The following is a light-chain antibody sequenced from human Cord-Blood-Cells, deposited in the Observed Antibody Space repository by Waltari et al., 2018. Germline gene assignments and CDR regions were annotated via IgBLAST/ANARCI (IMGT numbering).Light chain of an antibody. CDR2: QDS. J-gene: IGLJ2*01. Sequence: SYELTQPPSVSVSPGQTASITCTGDKLEDKYACWYQQKPGQSPVLVIYQDSKRPSGIPERFSGVFSGNTATLTIGGTLAMVEADYYCQAWDSSTAGVFGGGTKLTVL. V-gene: IGLV3-1*01. CDR1: KLEDKY. CDR3: QAWDSSTAGV.